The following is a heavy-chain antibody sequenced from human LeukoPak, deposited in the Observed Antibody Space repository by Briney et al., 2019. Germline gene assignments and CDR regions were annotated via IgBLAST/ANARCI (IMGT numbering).Heavy chain of an antibody. D-gene: IGHD2-21*02. CDR3: ASTHALWADATAFDY. Sequence: SETLSLTCTVSGGSISSYYWSWIRQPPGKGLEWTGYIYYSGSTNYNPSLKSRVTISVDTSKNQFSLKLSSVTAADTAVYYCASTHALWADATAFDYWGQGTLVTVSS. CDR2: IYYSGST. V-gene: IGHV4-59*01. CDR1: GGSISSYY. J-gene: IGHJ4*02.